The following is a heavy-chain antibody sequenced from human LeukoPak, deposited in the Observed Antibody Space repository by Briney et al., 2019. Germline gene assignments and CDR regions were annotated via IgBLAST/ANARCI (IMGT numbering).Heavy chain of an antibody. V-gene: IGHV4-38-2*01. CDR2: IYHSGST. CDR3: ARGQRLVRVYFDY. D-gene: IGHD6-13*01. J-gene: IGHJ4*02. Sequence: SETLSLTCAVSGYSISSGYYWGWIRQPPGKGLEWIGSIYHSGSTYYNPSLKSRVTISVDTSKNQFSLKLSSVTAADTAVYYCARGQRLVRVYFDYWGQGTLVTVSS. CDR1: GYSISSGYY.